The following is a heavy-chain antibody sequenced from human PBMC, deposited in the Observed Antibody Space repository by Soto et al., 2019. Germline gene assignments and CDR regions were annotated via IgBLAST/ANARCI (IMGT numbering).Heavy chain of an antibody. V-gene: IGHV1-8*01. J-gene: IGHJ5*02. CDR1: GYTFTSYD. Sequence: QVQLVQSGAEVKKPGASVKVSCKASGYTFTSYDINWVRQATGQGLERMGWMNPNSGNTGYAQKFQGRVTMTRNTSISTAYMELSSLRSEDTAVYYCARGSARGSGDDNWFDPWGQGTLVTVSS. CDR2: MNPNSGNT. D-gene: IGHD2-15*01. CDR3: ARGSARGSGDDNWFDP.